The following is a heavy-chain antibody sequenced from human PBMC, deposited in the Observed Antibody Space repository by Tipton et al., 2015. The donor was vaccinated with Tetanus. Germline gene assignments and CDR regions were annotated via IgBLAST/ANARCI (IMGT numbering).Heavy chain of an antibody. CDR1: GDSIRSEDYY. J-gene: IGHJ6*03. CDR2: IYYSGST. D-gene: IGHD2-2*01. Sequence: LRLSCSVSGDSIRSEDYYWGWIRQSPGKGLEWLGYIYYSGSTYNNPSLKSRVSISLDASKNQFSLSLNSVTPADSATYYCARLTCSSPSCYYYYYYYVDVWGTGTAVAVSS. CDR3: ARLTCSSPSCYYYYYYYVDV. V-gene: IGHV4-30-4*01.